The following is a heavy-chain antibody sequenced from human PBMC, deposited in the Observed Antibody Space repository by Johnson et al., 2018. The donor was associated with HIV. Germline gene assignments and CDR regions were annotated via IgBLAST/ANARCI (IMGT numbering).Heavy chain of an antibody. CDR1: GFTFSNYW. D-gene: IGHD3-3*01. V-gene: IGHV3-30*03. Sequence: VQLVESGGGLVKPGGSLRLSCAASGFTFSNYWMHWVRQAPGKGLEWVAIISYDGSNKYYRDSVKGRFTISRDNSKNTLYLQLNSLKTEDTALYYCATDPQFLEWLLRGGTDAFHIWGQGTMVTVSS. CDR3: ATDPQFLEWLLRGGTDAFHI. J-gene: IGHJ3*02. CDR2: ISYDGSNK.